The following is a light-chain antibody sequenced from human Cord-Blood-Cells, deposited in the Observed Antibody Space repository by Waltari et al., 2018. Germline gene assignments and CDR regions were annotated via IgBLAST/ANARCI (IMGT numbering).Light chain of an antibody. Sequence: EIVMTQSPATLSVSPGARATLSCRASQSVSSNLAWYQQKPGQAPRLLIYGASTRATGIPARFSVSVSGTEFTLTISSLQSEDFAVYYCQQYNNWYSFGQGTKLEIK. CDR3: QQYNNWYS. V-gene: IGKV3-15*01. CDR2: GAS. CDR1: QSVSSN. J-gene: IGKJ2*03.